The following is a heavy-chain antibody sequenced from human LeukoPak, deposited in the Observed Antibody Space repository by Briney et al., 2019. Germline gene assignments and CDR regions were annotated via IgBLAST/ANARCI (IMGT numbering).Heavy chain of an antibody. CDR3: ARDPRPRGGWFYFDY. Sequence: SGTLSLTCGVSGDSISSGNYWNWVRQPPEKGLEWIGDIYQSGVTNYIPSLKSRVTMSVDKSKNEFSLKLDSVTAADTAVYYCARDPRPRGGWFYFDYWGQGILVTVSS. V-gene: IGHV4-4*02. D-gene: IGHD6-19*01. J-gene: IGHJ4*02. CDR1: GDSISSGNY. CDR2: IYQSGVT.